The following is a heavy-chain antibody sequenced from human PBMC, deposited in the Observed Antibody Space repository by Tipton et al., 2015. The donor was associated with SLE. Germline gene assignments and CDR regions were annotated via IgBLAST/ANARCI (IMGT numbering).Heavy chain of an antibody. CDR3: ARQYTTVTGYEN. J-gene: IGHJ4*02. CDR1: GGSISSHY. CDR2: VYFSGGT. D-gene: IGHD4-17*01. V-gene: IGHV4-59*11. Sequence: GLVKPSGTLSLTCTVPGGSISSHYWSWIRQPPGKGLEWIGYVYFSGGTNYNPSLKSRVTISVDTSKNQFSLTLRSVTAADTAVYYCARQYTTVTGYENWGQGTLVTVSS.